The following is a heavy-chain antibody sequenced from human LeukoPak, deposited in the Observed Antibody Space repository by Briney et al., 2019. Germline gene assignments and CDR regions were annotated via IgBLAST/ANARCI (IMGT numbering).Heavy chain of an antibody. J-gene: IGHJ4*02. CDR3: ATGPIDSSGYSPTFDY. V-gene: IGHV1-18*01. D-gene: IGHD3-22*01. CDR2: ISAYNGNT. Sequence: ASVKVSCKASGYSFTSNVISWVRQAPGQGLEWMGWISAYNGNTNYAQKLQGRVTMTTDTSTSTAYMELRSLRSDDTAVYYCATGPIDSSGYSPTFDYWGQGTLVTVSS. CDR1: GYSFTSNV.